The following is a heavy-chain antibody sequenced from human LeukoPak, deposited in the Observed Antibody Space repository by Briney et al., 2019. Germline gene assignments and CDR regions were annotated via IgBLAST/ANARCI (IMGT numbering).Heavy chain of an antibody. CDR2: INHSGST. CDR1: GGSISSYY. D-gene: IGHD2/OR15-2a*01. V-gene: IGHV4-34*01. J-gene: IGHJ4*02. Sequence: SETLSLTCTVSGGSISSYYWSWIRQPPGKGLEWIGEINHSGSTNYNPSLKSRVTISVDTSKNQFSLKLSSVTAADTAVYYCARETFQFDYWGQGTLVTVSS. CDR3: ARETFQFDY.